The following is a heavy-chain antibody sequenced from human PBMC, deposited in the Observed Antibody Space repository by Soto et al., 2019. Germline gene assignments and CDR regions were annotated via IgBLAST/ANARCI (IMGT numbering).Heavy chain of an antibody. CDR3: AKESERCLQSEDY. V-gene: IGHV3-30*18. CDR1: GFTFSSYG. J-gene: IGHJ4*02. Sequence: PGGSLRLSCAASGFTFSSYGMHWVRQAPGKGLEWVAVISYDGSNKYYADSVKGRFTISRDNSKNKLYLQMNSLRAEDTAVYYCAKESERCLQSEDYWGQGTLVTVYS. D-gene: IGHD1-1*01. CDR2: ISYDGSNK.